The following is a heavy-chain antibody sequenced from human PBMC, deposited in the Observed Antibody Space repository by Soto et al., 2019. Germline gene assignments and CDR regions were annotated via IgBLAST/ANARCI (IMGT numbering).Heavy chain of an antibody. CDR1: GGTLNNYL. Sequence: QVQLVQSGADVKKPGSSVKVSCKASGGTLNNYLITWVRQAPGQGLEWMGEIIPIPATSNFAQKFQGRVTITAVESTSTAYMELSSLRSEDTAVYYCARGGVDTITFDYWGPGTLVTVSS. V-gene: IGHV1-69*01. D-gene: IGHD5-18*01. CDR3: ARGGVDTITFDY. J-gene: IGHJ4*02. CDR2: IIPIPATS.